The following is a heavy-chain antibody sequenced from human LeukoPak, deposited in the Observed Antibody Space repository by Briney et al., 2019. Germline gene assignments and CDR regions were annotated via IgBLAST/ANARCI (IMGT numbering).Heavy chain of an antibody. D-gene: IGHD4-17*01. Sequence: GGSLRLSCAASGFTFSSYWMSWVRQAPGKGLEWVGRIKSKTDGGTTDYAAPVKGRFTISRDDSKNTLYLQMNSLKTEDTAVYYCTTRMTTVTTCFDYWGQGTLVTVSS. CDR1: GFTFSSYW. V-gene: IGHV3-15*01. J-gene: IGHJ4*02. CDR2: IKSKTDGGTT. CDR3: TTRMTTVTTCFDY.